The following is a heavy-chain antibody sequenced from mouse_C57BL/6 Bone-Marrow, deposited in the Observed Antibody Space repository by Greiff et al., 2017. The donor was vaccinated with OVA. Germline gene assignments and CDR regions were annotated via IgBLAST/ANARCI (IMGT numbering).Heavy chain of an antibody. CDR2: IWSDGST. D-gene: IGHD1-1*01. J-gene: IGHJ4*01. CDR3: ARHWGITTVVEYYAMDY. V-gene: IGHV2-6-1*01. CDR1: GFSLTSYG. Sequence: VKLMESGPGLVTPSQSLSITCTVSGFSLTSYGVHWVRQPPGQGLEWLVVIWSDGSTTYNSALISRLSISKDNSKCQVFLKMTSLQPEDTAMYYCARHWGITTVVEYYAMDYWGQGTSVTVSS.